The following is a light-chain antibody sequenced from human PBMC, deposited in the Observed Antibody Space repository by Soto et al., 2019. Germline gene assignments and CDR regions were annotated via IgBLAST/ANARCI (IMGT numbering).Light chain of an antibody. J-gene: IGKJ1*01. CDR3: QQYSTYWNT. CDR2: RAS. V-gene: IGKV1-5*03. Sequence: DIQMTQSPSTLSASVGDRVTITCRASQSISSWLAWYQQKPGRAPKLLIQRASSLESGVPLRFSGSESGTEFTLTISSLQPDDSASYYFQQYSTYWNTFGQGTKVEIK. CDR1: QSISSW.